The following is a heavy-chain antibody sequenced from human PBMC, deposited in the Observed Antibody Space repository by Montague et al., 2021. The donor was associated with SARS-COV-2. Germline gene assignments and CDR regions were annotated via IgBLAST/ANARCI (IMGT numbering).Heavy chain of an antibody. CDR3: ARDRPPVATTFYYYYYGMDV. CDR1: GGSISTSPYF. V-gene: IGHV4-39*07. CDR2: IYYSGST. J-gene: IGHJ6*02. D-gene: IGHD5-12*01. Sequence: SETLSLTCTVSGGSISTSPYFWGWIRQPPGKGLEWIGSIYYSGSTNYNPSLKSRVTISVDTSKNQFSLKLSSVTAADTAVYYCARDRPPVATTFYYYYYGMDVWGQGTTVTVSS.